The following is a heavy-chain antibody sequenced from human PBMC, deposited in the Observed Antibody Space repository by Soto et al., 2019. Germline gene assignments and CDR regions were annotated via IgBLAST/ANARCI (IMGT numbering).Heavy chain of an antibody. D-gene: IGHD3-10*01. J-gene: IGHJ4*02. V-gene: IGHV3-23*01. CDR3: AKDPRTVGYGSGTL. CDR2: ISGSGGST. CDR1: GFTFSSYA. Sequence: GGSLRLSCAVSGFTFSSYAMSWVRQAPGKGLEWVSAISGSGGSTYYADSVKGRFTISRDNSKNTLYLQMNSLRAEDTAVYYCAKDPRTVGYGSGTLWGQGTLVSVSS.